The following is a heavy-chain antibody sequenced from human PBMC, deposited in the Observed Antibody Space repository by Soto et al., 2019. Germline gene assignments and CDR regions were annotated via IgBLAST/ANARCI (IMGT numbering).Heavy chain of an antibody. V-gene: IGHV4-31*03. CDR1: GASISSGGYY. CDR2: ISSSGST. CDR3: TRGTLH. Sequence: QVQLQESGPGLVKPSQTLSLICTVSGASISSGGYYRSWTRQHPGKGLEWIGCISSSGSTSYNPSLKSRLAMSVDTSKNQFSLSLSSVTAADTAVYYCTRGTLHWGQGTLVTVSS. J-gene: IGHJ4*02.